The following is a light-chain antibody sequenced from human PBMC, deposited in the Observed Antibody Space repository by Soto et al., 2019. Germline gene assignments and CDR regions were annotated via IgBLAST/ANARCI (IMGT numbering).Light chain of an antibody. CDR3: QHRSQWPLT. J-gene: IGKJ4*01. CDR1: QSVNSH. Sequence: EIVLTQSPTTLSLSPGERATLSCRASQSVNSHLAWYQQKPGQAPSLVIYDVSNRATGVPARFSGSGSGTDFTLTINSLEPEDFAVYYCQHRSQWPLTFGGGTKVEV. V-gene: IGKV3-11*01. CDR2: DVS.